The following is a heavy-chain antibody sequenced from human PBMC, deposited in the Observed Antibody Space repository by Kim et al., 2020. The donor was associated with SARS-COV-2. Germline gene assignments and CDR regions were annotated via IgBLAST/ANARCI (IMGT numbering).Heavy chain of an antibody. Sequence: GGSLRLSCAASGFTFSSYAMHWVRQAPGKGLEWVAVISYDGSNKYYADPVKGRFTISRDNSKNTLYLQMNSLRAEDTAVYYCARDGWFEQQLVLADAFDIWGQGTMVTVSS. CDR1: GFTFSSYA. CDR2: ISYDGSNK. J-gene: IGHJ3*02. V-gene: IGHV3-30*04. D-gene: IGHD6-13*01. CDR3: ARDGWFEQQLVLADAFDI.